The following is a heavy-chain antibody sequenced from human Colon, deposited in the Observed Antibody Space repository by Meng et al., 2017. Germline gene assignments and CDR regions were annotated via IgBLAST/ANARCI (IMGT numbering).Heavy chain of an antibody. J-gene: IGHJ4*02. CDR1: RFTFTTYG. Sequence: EVQLLESGGALVQPGESLRLSCAASRFTFTTYGMSWVRQAPGKGLEWGSTISGDGENTHYADSVKGRFTVSRDNSKDTLYLQMNSLRAEDTASYFCARDVGPENHFFDYWGQGTLVTVSS. CDR2: ISGDGENT. V-gene: IGHV3-23*01. CDR3: ARDVGPENHFFDY. D-gene: IGHD1-26*01.